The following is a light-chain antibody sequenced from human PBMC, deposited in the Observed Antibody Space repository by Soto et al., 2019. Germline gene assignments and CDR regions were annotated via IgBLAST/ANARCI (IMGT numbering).Light chain of an antibody. J-gene: IGKJ5*01. Sequence: EVVLTQSPVTLSLSPGERATLSCRASQSFRGLLAWYQQKPGQAPRLLIYDAYNRATGIPPRFSGSGSGTEFTLTISSLKSEDYAVYYCQQYKSWPPITFGQGTRREIK. CDR1: QSFRGL. V-gene: IGKV3-11*01. CDR2: DAY. CDR3: QQYKSWPPIT.